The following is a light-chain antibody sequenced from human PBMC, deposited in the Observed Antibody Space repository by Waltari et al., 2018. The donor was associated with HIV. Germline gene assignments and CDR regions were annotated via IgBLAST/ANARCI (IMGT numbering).Light chain of an antibody. Sequence: QSALTQPASVSGSPGPSLTISCTGTRCHIGGYDIFSWFQQHPGKAPKVMIYEVTQRPSGVSNRFSGSKSGNTASLTISGLQAEDEADYYCCSYAGGTTSVFGGGTKLTVL. V-gene: IGLV2-23*02. CDR2: EVT. J-gene: IGLJ3*02. CDR3: CSYAGGTTSV. CDR1: RCHIGGYDI.